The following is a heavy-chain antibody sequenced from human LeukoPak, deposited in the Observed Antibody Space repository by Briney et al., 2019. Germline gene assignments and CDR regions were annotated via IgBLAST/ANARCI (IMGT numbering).Heavy chain of an antibody. CDR3: ANDMGYYDSSGYYRALDY. D-gene: IGHD3-22*01. CDR2: IRGDGGDT. Sequence: PGGSLRLSCAASGFTFDDYAMHWVRQAPGKGLEGVSLIRGDGGDTYYVDSVRGRFTISRDNSKNSLYLQMNSLRTADTALNYCANDMGYYDSSGYYRALDYWGQGTLVTVSS. J-gene: IGHJ4*02. V-gene: IGHV3-43*02. CDR1: GFTFDDYA.